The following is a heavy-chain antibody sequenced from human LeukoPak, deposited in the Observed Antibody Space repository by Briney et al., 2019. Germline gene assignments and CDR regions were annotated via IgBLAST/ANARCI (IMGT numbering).Heavy chain of an antibody. V-gene: IGHV4-39*07. CDR2: IYYSGST. CDR3: ARGGLDTRRGGYFDY. D-gene: IGHD5-18*01. Sequence: SETLSLTCTVSGGSISSSTYYWGWIRRPPGKGLEWIGSIYYSGSTYYNPSLKSRVTVSVDTSKSQFSLRLDSMTAADTAVYYCARGGLDTRRGGYFDYWGQGILVTVSS. CDR1: GGSISSSTYY. J-gene: IGHJ4*02.